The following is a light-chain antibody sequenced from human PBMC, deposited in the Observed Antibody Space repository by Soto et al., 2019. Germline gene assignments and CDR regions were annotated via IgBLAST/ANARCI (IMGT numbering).Light chain of an antibody. CDR2: DVS. V-gene: IGLV2-11*01. J-gene: IGLJ1*01. CDR3: SSYTSRTALHV. CDR1: SSDVGGYNY. Sequence: QSVLTQPRSVSGSPGQSVTISCTGTSSDVGGYNYVSWYQQHPGKAPKLMIYDVSKRPSGVPDRFSGSKSGNTASLTISGLQAEDEADYYCSSYTSRTALHVFGTGTKVTVL.